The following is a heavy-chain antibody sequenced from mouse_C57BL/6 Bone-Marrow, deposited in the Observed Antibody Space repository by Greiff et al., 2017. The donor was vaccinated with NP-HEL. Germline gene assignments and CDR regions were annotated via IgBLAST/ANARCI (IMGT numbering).Heavy chain of an antibody. D-gene: IGHD2-3*01. Sequence: VQLQQSGAELMKPGASVKLSCKATGYTFTGYWIEWVKQRPGHGLEWIGEILPGSGSTNYNEKFKGKATFTADTSSNTAYMQLSSLTTEDSSMYDWARKRWLLPYDVDYWGQGTTPTVSA. V-gene: IGHV1-9*01. CDR2: ILPGSGST. J-gene: IGHJ2*01. CDR3: ARKRWLLPYDVDY. CDR1: GYTFTGYW.